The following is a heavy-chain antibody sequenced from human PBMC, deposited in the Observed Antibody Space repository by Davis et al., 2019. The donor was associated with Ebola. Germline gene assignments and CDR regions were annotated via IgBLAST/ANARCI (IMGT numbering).Heavy chain of an antibody. CDR3: ARMVSNTVGNWFDP. D-gene: IGHD4-11*01. CDR1: GFSLRTSGMC. CDR2: IDWDDDK. J-gene: IGHJ5*02. Sequence: SGPTLVKPTHTLTLTCTFSGFSLRTSGMCVSWIRQPPGKALEWLALIDWDDDKYYSTTLKTRLTISKDTSKNQVVLTMNNMDPVDTAAYYCARMVSNTVGNWFDPWGQGALVTVSS. V-gene: IGHV2-70*01.